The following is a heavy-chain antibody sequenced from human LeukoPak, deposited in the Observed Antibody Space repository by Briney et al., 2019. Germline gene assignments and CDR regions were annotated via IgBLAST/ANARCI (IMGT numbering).Heavy chain of an antibody. V-gene: IGHV4-61*02. CDR1: GGSISSGSYY. J-gene: IGHJ6*03. CDR2: IYTSGST. CDR3: ARGSRRTVVVTTRYYYYMDV. Sequence: SETLSLTCTISGGSISSGSYYWSWIRQPAGKGLEWIGRIYTSGSTNYNPSLKSRVTISGDTSKNQFSLKMRSVTAADTAVYYCARGSRRTVVVTTRYYYYMDVWGKGTTVTVSS. D-gene: IGHD2-21*02.